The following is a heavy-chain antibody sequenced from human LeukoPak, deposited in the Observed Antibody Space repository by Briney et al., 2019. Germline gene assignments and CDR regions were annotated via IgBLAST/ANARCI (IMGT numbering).Heavy chain of an antibody. CDR1: GFTFSSYE. V-gene: IGHV3-48*03. Sequence: GGSLRLSCAASGFTFSSYEMNWVRQAPGKGLEWVSYISSSGSTMYYADPVKGRFTISRDNAKNSLYLQMNSLRAEDTAVYYCAELGITMIGGVWGKGTTVTISS. CDR2: ISSSGSTM. CDR3: AELGITMIGGV. J-gene: IGHJ6*04. D-gene: IGHD3-10*02.